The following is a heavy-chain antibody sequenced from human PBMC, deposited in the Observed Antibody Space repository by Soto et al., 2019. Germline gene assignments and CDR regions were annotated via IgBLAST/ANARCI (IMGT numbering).Heavy chain of an antibody. V-gene: IGHV3-30*18. Sequence: QVQLVESGGGVVQPGRSLRVSCAAAGFTFSIYAMHWVRQAPGTGLEWVAVISYDGTKTYYADSGKGRFTISRDNSKNAWYLQMNSLRDEDTAVCYWANHRGPRRPWLIDPFDHWGQGTLVTVSP. CDR2: ISYDGTKT. J-gene: IGHJ4*02. CDR3: ANHRGPRRPWLIDPFDH. D-gene: IGHD3-10*01. CDR1: GFTFSIYA.